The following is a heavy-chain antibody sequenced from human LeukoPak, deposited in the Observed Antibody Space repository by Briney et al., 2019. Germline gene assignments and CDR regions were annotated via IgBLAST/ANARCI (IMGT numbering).Heavy chain of an antibody. J-gene: IGHJ4*02. D-gene: IGHD2-2*01. CDR1: GFTFSSYT. CDR2: ISSSGSYI. Sequence: PGGSLRLSCAAYGFTFSSYTMNWVRQAPGKGLEWVSSISSSGSYIYYADSVKGRFTISRDNAKNTLYLQMNSLRAEDTAVYYCARDWYHAIDYWGQGTLVTVSS. V-gene: IGHV3-21*01. CDR3: ARDWYHAIDY.